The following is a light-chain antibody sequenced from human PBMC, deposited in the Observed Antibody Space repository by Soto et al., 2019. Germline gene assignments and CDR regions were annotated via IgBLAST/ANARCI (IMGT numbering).Light chain of an antibody. CDR1: SSDVGGYNY. V-gene: IGLV2-8*01. CDR3: SSYAGSNNLV. J-gene: IGLJ2*01. Sequence: QSALTQPPSASGSPGSSVSISCTGTSSDVGGYNYVSWYQQHPGKAPKLMIYEVSKRPSGVPDRFSGSKSGNTASLTVSGLQAEDEADYYCSSYAGSNNLVFGGGTKLTVL. CDR2: EVS.